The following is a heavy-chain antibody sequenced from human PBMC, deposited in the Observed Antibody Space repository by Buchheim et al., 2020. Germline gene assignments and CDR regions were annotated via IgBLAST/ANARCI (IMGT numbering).Heavy chain of an antibody. V-gene: IGHV4-59*01. D-gene: IGHD1-14*01. Sequence: QVLLQESGPGLLKPSETLSLTCTVSGDSLRGYYWNWIRQPPGKGLEWIGYISYGGTTQYNPTLKSLVSITLDTSKDPFYLKMNTVTAADTAKYFCARGGQTAAAVDNWFDPWGQG. CDR2: ISYGGTT. CDR3: ARGGQTAAAVDNWFDP. J-gene: IGHJ5*02. CDR1: GDSLRGYY.